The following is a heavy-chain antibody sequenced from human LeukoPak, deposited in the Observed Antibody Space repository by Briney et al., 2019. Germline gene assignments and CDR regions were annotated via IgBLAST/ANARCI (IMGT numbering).Heavy chain of an antibody. CDR1: GLTFSTYE. V-gene: IGHV3-48*03. D-gene: IGHD2-2*01. CDR3: ARDHPRYCSSTSCPYYYYYMDV. J-gene: IGHJ6*03. CDR2: ISGSCRTI. Sequence: GGSLRLSCAASGLTFSTYEMNWVRQAPGTGLGWISYISGSCRTIYYADSVRGRFTISRDNAKNSLYLQMNSLRAEDTAVYYCARDHPRYCSSTSCPYYYYYMDVWGKGTTVTVSS.